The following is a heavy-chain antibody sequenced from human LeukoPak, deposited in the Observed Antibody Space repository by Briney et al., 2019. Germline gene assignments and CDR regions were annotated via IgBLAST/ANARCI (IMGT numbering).Heavy chain of an antibody. D-gene: IGHD3-10*01. J-gene: IGHJ4*02. CDR2: ISYSGST. CDR3: ARHSRSVDYGSGSSTWDY. Sequence: SETLSLTCSVSNDSIRNYYWSWIRQPPGKGLEWIGTISYSGSTYYNVSLKSRVTISVDTSRNQFSLKLCSVTAADTAVYYCARHSRSVDYGSGSSTWDYWGQGTLVTVSS. CDR1: NDSIRNYY. V-gene: IGHV4-39*01.